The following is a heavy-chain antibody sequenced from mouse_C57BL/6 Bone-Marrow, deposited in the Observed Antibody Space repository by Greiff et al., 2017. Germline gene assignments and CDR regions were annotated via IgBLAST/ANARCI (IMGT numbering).Heavy chain of an antibody. Sequence: QVQLQQPGAELVKPGASVKLSCKASGYNFTSSWMHWVKQRPGRGLEWIGRLDPNSGGTKYTEKFKSKATLTVDQPSSTAYMQLSILTSEDAAVYYCARLLRHFDDWGQGTTLTGSS. CDR3: ARLLRHFDD. D-gene: IGHD1-2*01. V-gene: IGHV1-72*01. CDR1: GYNFTSSW. CDR2: LDPNSGGT. J-gene: IGHJ2*01.